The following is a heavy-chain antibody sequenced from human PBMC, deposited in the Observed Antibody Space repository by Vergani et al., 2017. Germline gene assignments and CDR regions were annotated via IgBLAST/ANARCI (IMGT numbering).Heavy chain of an antibody. D-gene: IGHD3-9*01. CDR2: IYRTGRT. J-gene: IGHJ4*02. CDR1: GFSIDNGYY. V-gene: IGHV4-38-2*01. Sequence: QVQLQESGPGLVKPSETLSLTCAVSGFSIDNGYYWDWIRQPPGKGLEWIGSIYRTGRTHFNPSLQSRVTISVDTSNNPFSLRLNSLTAADTAVYYCAIRSGIVYDIFSGTQYFFDFWGQGTLVTVSS. CDR3: AIRSGIVYDIFSGTQYFFDF.